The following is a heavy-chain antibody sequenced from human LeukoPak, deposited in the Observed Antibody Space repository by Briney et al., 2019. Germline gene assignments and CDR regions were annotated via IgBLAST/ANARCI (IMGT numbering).Heavy chain of an antibody. CDR2: MNPNSGNT. CDR3: ARGAKVRGENWFDP. J-gene: IGHJ5*02. CDR1: GYTFTSYD. V-gene: IGHV1-8*01. Sequence: ASVKVSCKASGYTFTSYDINWVRQATGQGLEWMGWMNPNSGNTGYVQKFQGRVTMTRNTSISTAYMELSSLRSEDTAVYYCARGAKVRGENWFDPWGQGTLVTVSS. D-gene: IGHD3-10*01.